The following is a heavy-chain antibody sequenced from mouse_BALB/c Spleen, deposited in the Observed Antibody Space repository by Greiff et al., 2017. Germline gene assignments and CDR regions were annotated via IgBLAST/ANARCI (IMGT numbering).Heavy chain of an antibody. J-gene: IGHJ1*01. D-gene: IGHD2-14*01. Sequence: EVNVVESGGGLVQPGGSLRLSCATSGFTFSDFYMEWVRQPPGKRLEWIAASRNKANDYTTEYSASVKGRFIVSRDTSQSILYLQMNALRAEDTAIYYCARDDRYDWYFDVWGAGTTVTVSS. V-gene: IGHV7-1*02. CDR2: SRNKANDYTT. CDR3: ARDDRYDWYFDV. CDR1: GFTFSDFY.